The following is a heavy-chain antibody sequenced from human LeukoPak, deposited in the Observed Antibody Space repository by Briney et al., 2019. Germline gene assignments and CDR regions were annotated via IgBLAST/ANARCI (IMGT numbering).Heavy chain of an antibody. V-gene: IGHV4-34*01. CDR2: INHSGST. CDR1: GGSFSGYY. J-gene: IGHJ6*03. D-gene: IGHD6-6*01. Sequence: PSETLSLTCAVYGGSFSGYYWSWIRQPPGKGLEWIGEINHSGSTNYNPSLKSRVTISVDTSKNQFSLKLSSVTAADTAVYYCARRGAGYSSSSWYYYYYMDVWGKGTTVTVSS. CDR3: ARRGAGYSSSSWYYYYYMDV.